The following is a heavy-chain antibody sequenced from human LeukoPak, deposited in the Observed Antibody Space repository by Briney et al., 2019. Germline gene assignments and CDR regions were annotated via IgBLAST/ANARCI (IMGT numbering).Heavy chain of an antibody. CDR2: ISAYNGNT. D-gene: IGHD3-22*01. J-gene: IGHJ4*02. V-gene: IGHV1-18*01. Sequence: ASVKVSCKASGYTFTSYGISWVRQAPGQGLEWMGWISAYNGNTNYAQELQGRVTMTTDTSTSTAYMDLRSLRSDETAVYYCARELLTKEYYFDSSGNPYWGQGTLVTVSS. CDR1: GYTFTSYG. CDR3: ARELLTKEYYFDSSGNPY.